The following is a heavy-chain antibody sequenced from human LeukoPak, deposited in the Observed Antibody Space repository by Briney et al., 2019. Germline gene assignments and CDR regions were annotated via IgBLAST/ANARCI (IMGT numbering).Heavy chain of an antibody. Sequence: ASVKVSCKASGYTFTSYDINWVRQATGQGLEWMGWMNPNSGNTGYAQKFQGKVTMTRNTSISTAYMELSSLRSEVTAVYYCARAVTDSSGYYYWFDPWGQGTLVTVSS. D-gene: IGHD3-22*01. J-gene: IGHJ5*02. CDR3: ARAVTDSSGYYYWFDP. CDR1: GYTFTSYD. CDR2: MNPNSGNT. V-gene: IGHV1-8*01.